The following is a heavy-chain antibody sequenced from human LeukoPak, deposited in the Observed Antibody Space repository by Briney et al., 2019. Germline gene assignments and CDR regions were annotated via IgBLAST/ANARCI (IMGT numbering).Heavy chain of an antibody. D-gene: IGHD4-17*01. CDR3: ARYTTVTTKAPYWYFDL. CDR2: IYYSGST. V-gene: IGHV4-59*01. J-gene: IGHJ2*01. CDR1: GGSISSYY. Sequence: PSETLSLTCTVSGGSISSYYWSWIRQPPGKGLEWIGYIYYSGSTNYNPSLKSRVTISVDTSKNQFSLKLSSVTAADTAVCYCARYTTVTTKAPYWYFDLWGRGTLVTVSS.